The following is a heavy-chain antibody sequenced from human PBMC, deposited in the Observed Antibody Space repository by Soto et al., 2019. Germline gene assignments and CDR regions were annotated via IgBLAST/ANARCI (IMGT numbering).Heavy chain of an antibody. V-gene: IGHV4-39*02. CDR1: GGSISSSSYY. Sequence: SETLSLTCTVSGGSISSSSYYWGWIRQPPGKGLEWIGSIYYSGSTYYNPSLKSRVTISVDTSKNQFSLKLSSVTAADTAVYYCAREHSVLRFLEWLSLNYWGQGTLVTVSS. CDR2: IYYSGST. J-gene: IGHJ4*02. CDR3: AREHSVLRFLEWLSLNY. D-gene: IGHD3-3*01.